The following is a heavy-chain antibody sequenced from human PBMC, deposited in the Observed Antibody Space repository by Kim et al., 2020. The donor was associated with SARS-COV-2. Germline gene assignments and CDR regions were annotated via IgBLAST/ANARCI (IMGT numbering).Heavy chain of an antibody. Sequence: GGSLRLSCAASEFTFSEYSMNWVRQVPGKGLEWVSSITSSSTYVYYGDSVKGRFSISRDNAKNLLYLQMNSLGAEDTAVYYCARDKDCTNGVGYLCFDP. J-gene: IGHJ5*02. D-gene: IGHD2-8*01. V-gene: IGHV3-21*01. CDR1: EFTFSEYS. CDR3: ARDKDCTNGVGYLCFDP. CDR2: ITSSSTYV.